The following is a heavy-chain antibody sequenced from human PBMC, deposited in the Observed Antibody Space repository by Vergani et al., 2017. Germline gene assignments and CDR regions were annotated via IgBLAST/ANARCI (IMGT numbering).Heavy chain of an antibody. V-gene: IGHV3-30-3*01. CDR3: ARDRGPYGDYGGYYGMDV. Sequence: VQLVESGGGLVQPGGSLRLSCAASGFTFSSYAMHWVRQAPGKGLEWVAVISYDGSNKYYADSVKGRFTISRDNSKNTLDLQMNSLRAEDTAVYYCARDRGPYGDYGGYYGMDVWGQGTTVTVSS. CDR1: GFTFSSYA. D-gene: IGHD4-17*01. J-gene: IGHJ6*02. CDR2: ISYDGSNK.